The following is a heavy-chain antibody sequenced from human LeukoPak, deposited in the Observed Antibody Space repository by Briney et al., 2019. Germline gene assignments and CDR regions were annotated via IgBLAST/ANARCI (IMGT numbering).Heavy chain of an antibody. J-gene: IGHJ5*02. D-gene: IGHD6-13*01. V-gene: IGHV1-2*02. CDR2: INPNSGGT. CDR1: GYTFTGYY. CDR3: ARGSSRTYNWFDP. Sequence: ASVKVSCKASGYTFTGYYMHWVRQAPGQGLEWMGWINPNSGGTSYAQKFQGRVTMTRDTSISTAYMELNRLRSDDTAVYYCARGSSRTYNWFDPWGQGTLVTVSS.